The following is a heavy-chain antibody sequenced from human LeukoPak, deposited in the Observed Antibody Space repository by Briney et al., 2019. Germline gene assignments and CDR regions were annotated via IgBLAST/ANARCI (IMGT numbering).Heavy chain of an antibody. CDR1: GFTFSSYG. CDR2: IRYDGSNK. CDR3: AKTFGQQLAPFDY. D-gene: IGHD6-13*01. Sequence: GGSLRLSCAASGFTFSSYGMHWVRQAPGKGLKWVAFIRYDGSNKYYADSVKGRFTISRDNSKNTLYLQMNSLRAEDTAVYYCAKTFGQQLAPFDYWGQGTLVTVSS. V-gene: IGHV3-30*02. J-gene: IGHJ4*02.